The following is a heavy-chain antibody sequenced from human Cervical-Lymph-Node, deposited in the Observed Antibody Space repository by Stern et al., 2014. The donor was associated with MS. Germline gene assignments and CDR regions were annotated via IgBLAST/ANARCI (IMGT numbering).Heavy chain of an antibody. J-gene: IGHJ5*02. Sequence: VQLGESGGGVVQPGRSLRLSCAASGFRQAPGKGLEWVTILSCDVTSESYAGSVKGRLTISRDKSHNTFYVQMNSLRPEDTAVYFRGWWKMPLIPWGQGTLVTVSS. V-gene: IGHV3-30-3*01. CDR2: LSCDVTSE. CDR1: GF. D-gene: IGHD2-15*01. CDR3: GWWKMPLIP.